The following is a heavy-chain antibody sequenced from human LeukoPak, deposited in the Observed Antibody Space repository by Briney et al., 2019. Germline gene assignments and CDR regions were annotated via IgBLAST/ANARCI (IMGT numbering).Heavy chain of an antibody. J-gene: IGHJ4*02. Sequence: PGRSLRLSCAASGFTFSSYAMHWVRQAPGKGLEGVAVISYDGSNKYYADSVKGRFTISRDNSKNTLYLQMNSLRAEDTAVYYCARAPFSYCSSTSCYLDYWGQGTLVTVSS. CDR3: ARAPFSYCSSTSCYLDY. D-gene: IGHD2-2*01. CDR2: ISYDGSNK. CDR1: GFTFSSYA. V-gene: IGHV3-30-3*01.